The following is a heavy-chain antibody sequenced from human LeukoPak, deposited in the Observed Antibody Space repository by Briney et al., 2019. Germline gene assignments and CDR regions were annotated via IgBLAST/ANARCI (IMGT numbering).Heavy chain of an antibody. CDR1: GYTFTSYY. V-gene: IGHV1-2*06. J-gene: IGHJ4*02. CDR2: INPNSGGT. CDR3: ARVRLRNGYPFDY. D-gene: IGHD5-18*01. Sequence: ASVKVSCKASGYTFTSYYIHWVRQAPGQGLEWMGRINPNSGGTNYAQKLQGRVTMTRDTSISTAYMELSRLRSDDTAVYYCARVRLRNGYPFDYWGQGTLVTVSS.